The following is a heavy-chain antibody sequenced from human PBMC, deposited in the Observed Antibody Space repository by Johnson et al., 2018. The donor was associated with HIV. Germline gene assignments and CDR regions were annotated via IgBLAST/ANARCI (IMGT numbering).Heavy chain of an antibody. CDR1: GFTFGDYY. Sequence: QVQLVESGGGLVKPGGSLRLSCAASGFTFGDYYMTWIRQAPGKGLEWVSYISSSGNTIYYADSVQGRFTISRDNAKNSLYLQMNSLRAEDTAVYYCARDLRGANWHDVFDIWGQGTMVTVSS. J-gene: IGHJ3*02. V-gene: IGHV3-11*04. CDR3: ARDLRGANWHDVFDI. CDR2: ISSSGNTI. D-gene: IGHD1-26*01.